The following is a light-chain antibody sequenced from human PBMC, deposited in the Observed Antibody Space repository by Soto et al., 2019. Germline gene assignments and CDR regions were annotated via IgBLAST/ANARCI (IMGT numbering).Light chain of an antibody. J-gene: IGKJ4*01. CDR3: QQYTISSLT. CDR1: QTINNNY. Sequence: EIVLTQPPGTLSLSPGERATLSCRASQTINNNYLAWYQQKPGQAPRLLIYDASSRATGIPDRFSGSGSGTDFTLTISRLELEDFAVYYCQQYTISSLTFGGGTKVEIK. CDR2: DAS. V-gene: IGKV3-20*01.